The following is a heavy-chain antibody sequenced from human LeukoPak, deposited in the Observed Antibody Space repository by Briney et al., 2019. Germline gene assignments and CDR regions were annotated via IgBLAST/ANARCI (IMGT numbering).Heavy chain of an antibody. J-gene: IGHJ4*02. Sequence: GGSLRLSCATSEFTFSNYWVTWLRQAPGKGLEWVANIRQDGSEKHYTDSVMGRFTISRDNAKTSLHLQMNSLRAEDTAVYYCARDDPYGYYDYWGQGTLVTVSS. CDR2: IRQDGSEK. CDR1: EFTFSNYW. D-gene: IGHD2-2*03. CDR3: ARDDPYGYYDY. V-gene: IGHV3-7*01.